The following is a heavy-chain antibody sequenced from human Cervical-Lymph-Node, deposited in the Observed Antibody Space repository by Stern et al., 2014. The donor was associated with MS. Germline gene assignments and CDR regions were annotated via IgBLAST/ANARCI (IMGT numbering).Heavy chain of an antibody. D-gene: IGHD3-22*01. CDR2: IRGSGGSA. V-gene: IGHV3-23*04. CDR3: AKDEIVVYYDY. J-gene: IGHJ4*02. Sequence: LQPVESGGGLVQPGGSLRLPCAASGFTFSSYAMSWVRHAPGKGLEGVSAIRGSGGSAYCADSVKGRFTISRDNSKNTLYLQMNSLRAEDTAVYYCAKDEIVVYYDYWGQGTLVTVSS. CDR1: GFTFSSYA.